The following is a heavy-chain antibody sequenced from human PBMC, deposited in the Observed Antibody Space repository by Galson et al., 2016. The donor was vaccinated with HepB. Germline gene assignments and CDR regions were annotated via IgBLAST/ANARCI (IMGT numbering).Heavy chain of an antibody. V-gene: IGHV4-39*07. CDR1: GASISNSSSYC. D-gene: IGHD5-12*01. CDR2: ISYSGST. J-gene: IGHJ4*02. CDR3: VRGEGWSGYVRSGFDV. Sequence: SETLSLTCSVSGASISNSSSYCWGWIRQPPGKGLEWIASISYSGSTTYYNPSLESRVTISIDTSKNQFSLRLTSVTAADTAVYYCVRGEGWSGYVRSGFDVWGQGTLVSVSS.